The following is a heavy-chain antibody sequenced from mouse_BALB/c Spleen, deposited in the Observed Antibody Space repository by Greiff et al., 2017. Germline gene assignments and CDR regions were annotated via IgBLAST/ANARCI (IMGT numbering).Heavy chain of an antibody. CDR3: ARHLQFTAYYAMDY. CDR1: GFAFSSYD. D-gene: IGHD1-2*01. V-gene: IGHV5-12-1*01. Sequence: EVHLVESGGGLVKPGGSLKLSCAASGFAFSSYDMSWVRQTPEKRLEWVAYISSGGGSTYYPDTVKGRFTISRDNAKNTLYLQMSSLKSEDTAMYYCARHLQFTAYYAMDYWGQGTSVTVSS. CDR2: ISSGGGST. J-gene: IGHJ4*01.